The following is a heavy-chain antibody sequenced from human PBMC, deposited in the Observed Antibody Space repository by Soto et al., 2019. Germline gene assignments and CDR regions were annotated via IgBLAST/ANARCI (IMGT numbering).Heavy chain of an antibody. J-gene: IGHJ4*02. D-gene: IGHD5-18*01. CDR2: VSGSGNCT. CDR3: ARDGIHSDTEYYFDS. CDR1: GFTYSSYS. Sequence: SLRLSCAASGFTYSSYSMHLVPQAPGKGLEWVSSVSGSGNCTHYAGFLRGRFTISRDNAKTSLYLQMNRLRAEDAAGYYWARDGIHSDTEYYFDSLRQGAGVT. V-gene: IGHV3-21*01.